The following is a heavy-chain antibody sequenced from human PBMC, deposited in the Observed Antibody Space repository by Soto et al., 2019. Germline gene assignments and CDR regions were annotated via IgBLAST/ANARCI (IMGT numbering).Heavy chain of an antibody. Sequence: ETLSLTCAVYGGSFSGYYWSWIRQPPGKGLEWIGEINHSGSTNYNPSLKSRVTISVDTSKNQFSLKLSSVTAADTAVYYCARGVGSFWSGRYYYYYGMDVWGQGTTVTVSS. CDR2: INHSGST. CDR3: ARGVGSFWSGRYYYYYGMDV. D-gene: IGHD3-3*01. V-gene: IGHV4-34*01. J-gene: IGHJ6*02. CDR1: GGSFSGYY.